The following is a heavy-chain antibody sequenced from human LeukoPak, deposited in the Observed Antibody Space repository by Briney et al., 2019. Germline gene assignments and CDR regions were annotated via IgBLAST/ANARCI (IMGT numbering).Heavy chain of an antibody. J-gene: IGHJ3*02. CDR2: INHSGST. CDR1: GGSVTSTNW. D-gene: IGHD5-18*01. Sequence: RTSETLSLTCDVSGGSVTSTNWWTWFRQPPGKGLEWIGEINHSGSTNYNPSLKSRVTISVDTSKNQFSLKLNSVTAADTAVYYCARGAPKEIQLWLRLRGVAFDIWGQGTMITVSS. CDR3: ARGAPKEIQLWLRLRGVAFDI. V-gene: IGHV4-4*02.